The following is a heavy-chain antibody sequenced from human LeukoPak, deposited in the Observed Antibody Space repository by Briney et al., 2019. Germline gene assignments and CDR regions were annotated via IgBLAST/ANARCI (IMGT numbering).Heavy chain of an antibody. J-gene: IGHJ4*02. Sequence: SETLSLTCAVYGGSFSGYYWSWIRQPPGEGLEWIGEINHSVITNYNPSLKSRVTISVDTSKNQFSLKLSSVTAADTAVYYCARVYSGYNDYWGQGTLVTVSS. D-gene: IGHD5-12*01. CDR1: GGSFSGYY. V-gene: IGHV4-34*01. CDR2: INHSVIT. CDR3: ARVYSGYNDY.